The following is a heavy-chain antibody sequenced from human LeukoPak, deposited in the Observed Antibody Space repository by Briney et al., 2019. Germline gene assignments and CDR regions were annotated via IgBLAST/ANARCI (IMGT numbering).Heavy chain of an antibody. D-gene: IGHD6-19*01. Sequence: PSETLSLTCTVSGGSISSSSYYWGWIRQPPGKGLEWIGSIYYSGSTYYNPSLKSRVTISVDTSKNQFSLKLRSVIAADTAVYYCARLAVAATPVDYWGQGTLVTVSS. CDR1: GGSISSSSYY. J-gene: IGHJ4*02. CDR3: ARLAVAATPVDY. V-gene: IGHV4-39*01. CDR2: IYYSGST.